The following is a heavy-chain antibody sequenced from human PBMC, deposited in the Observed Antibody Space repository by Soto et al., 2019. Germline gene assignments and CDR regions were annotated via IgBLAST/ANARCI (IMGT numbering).Heavy chain of an antibody. CDR2: IIPMLAAP. CDR1: GGSFRTYA. V-gene: IGHV1-69*01. D-gene: IGHD2-21*01. CDR3: ARVGPPSPSVIWFFDL. Sequence: QGQLVQSGAEVKKPGSSVKVSCKASGGSFRTYAINWVRQAPGQGLEWMGGIIPMLAAPTYAQKFQGRLTITGDDSTTTVYMELSSLASEDTAVYYCARVGPPSPSVIWFFDLWGRGTLVTVSS. J-gene: IGHJ2*01.